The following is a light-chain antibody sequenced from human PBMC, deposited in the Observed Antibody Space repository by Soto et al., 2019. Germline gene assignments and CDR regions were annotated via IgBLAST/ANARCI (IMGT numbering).Light chain of an antibody. Sequence: QSALTQPASVSGSPGQSITISCTGTSSDVGGYNYVSWYQQHPGKAPKLMIYDVSNRPSGVSNRFSGSKSGNTASLTISGVQAEDEAHYYCVSYTSSSTLVFGGGTQLTVL. CDR3: VSYTSSSTLV. V-gene: IGLV2-14*01. CDR1: SSDVGGYNY. CDR2: DVS. J-gene: IGLJ2*01.